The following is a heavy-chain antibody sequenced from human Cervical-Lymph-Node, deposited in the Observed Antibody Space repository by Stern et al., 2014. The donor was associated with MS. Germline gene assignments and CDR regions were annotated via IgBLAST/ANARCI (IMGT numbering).Heavy chain of an antibody. V-gene: IGHV4-39*01. D-gene: IGHD3-3*01. CDR3: ARHDQFLGGMDV. J-gene: IGHJ6*02. CDR2: VYYTGTP. Sequence: QVQLQESGPGLVKPSETLSLTCTVSGASVSSGSYYWGWIRQSPGKRLEWIGYVYYTGTPYSNPSLSSRVPISIDTSNNHFFLNLTSVTATDTAVYYCARHDQFLGGMDVWGQGTTVTVSS. CDR1: GASVSSGSYY.